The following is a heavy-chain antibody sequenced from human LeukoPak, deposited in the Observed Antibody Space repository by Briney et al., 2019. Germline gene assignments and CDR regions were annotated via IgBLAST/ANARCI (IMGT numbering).Heavy chain of an antibody. Sequence: SETLSLTCTVSGGSISGSDYYWGWIRQPPGKGLEWIGSIHYSGRTYYNPSLKSRVIISVDTSKNQFSLKLISVTAADTAIYYCARDDGRGVVTPYWGQGTLVTVSS. CDR1: GGSISGSDYY. CDR3: ARDDGRGVVTPY. V-gene: IGHV4-39*07. J-gene: IGHJ4*02. D-gene: IGHD2-21*02. CDR2: IHYSGRT.